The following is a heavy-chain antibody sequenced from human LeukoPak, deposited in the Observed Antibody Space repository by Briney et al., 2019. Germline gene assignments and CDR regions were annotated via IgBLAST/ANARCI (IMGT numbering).Heavy chain of an antibody. CDR1: GGTFSSYT. CDR2: INPNSGGT. CDR3: ARERMYYDFWSGYYRPGRDAFDI. D-gene: IGHD3-3*01. Sequence: ASVKVSCKASGGTFSSYTISWVRQAPGQGLEWMGWINPNSGGTNYAQKFQGRVTMTRDTSISTAYMELSRLRSDDTAVYYCARERMYYDFWSGYYRPGRDAFDIWGQGTMVTVSS. J-gene: IGHJ3*02. V-gene: IGHV1-2*02.